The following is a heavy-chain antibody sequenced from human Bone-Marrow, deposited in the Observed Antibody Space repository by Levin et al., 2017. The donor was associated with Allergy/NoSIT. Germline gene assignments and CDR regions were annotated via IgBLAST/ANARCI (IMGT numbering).Heavy chain of an antibody. J-gene: IGHJ5*02. V-gene: IGHV4-4*07. Sequence: SETLSLTCSVSGGSISGYYWSWIRQPAGKGMEWIGRVYSSGSTNYNPSLKSRITVSVDTSKNQVSLKMISVTAADTAVYYCARDRGGSGLGFDPWGQGTLVTVSS. CDR2: VYSSGST. D-gene: IGHD6-25*01. CDR1: GGSISGYY. CDR3: ARDRGGSGLGFDP.